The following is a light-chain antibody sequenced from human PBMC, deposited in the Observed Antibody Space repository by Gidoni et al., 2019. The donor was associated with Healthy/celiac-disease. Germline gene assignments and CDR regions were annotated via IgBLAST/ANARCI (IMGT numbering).Light chain of an antibody. CDR3: QQYNNWPPYT. J-gene: IGKJ2*01. Sequence: EIVLKQAPATLSVSPGERATLSRRASQSVSSNLDWYQQKPGQAPRLLIYGASTRATGIPARFSGSGSGTEFTLTISSLQSEDFAVYYCQQYNNWPPYTFGQXTKLEIK. V-gene: IGKV3-15*01. CDR1: QSVSSN. CDR2: GAS.